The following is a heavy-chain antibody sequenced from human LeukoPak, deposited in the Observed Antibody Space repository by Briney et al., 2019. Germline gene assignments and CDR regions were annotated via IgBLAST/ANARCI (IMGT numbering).Heavy chain of an antibody. V-gene: IGHV4-38-2*02. CDR3: ARGRVRYY. CDR2: IYHSGST. J-gene: IGHJ4*02. D-gene: IGHD2-8*01. Sequence: PSETLSLTCTVSGYSISSGYYWGWIRQPPGKGLEWIGSIYHSGSTYYNPSLKSRVTISVDTSKNQFSLKLSSVTAADTAVYYCARGRVRYYWGQGTLVTVSS. CDR1: GYSISSGYY.